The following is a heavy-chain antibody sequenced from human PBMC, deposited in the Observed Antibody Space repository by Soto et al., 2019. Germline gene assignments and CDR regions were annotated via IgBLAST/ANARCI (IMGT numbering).Heavy chain of an antibody. Sequence: QVRLQESGPGLVKPSETLTLTCSVSGDSNLDYXXXXXRXXXGKGLEWIGRIYSNGDTNFNPSLQSRVTVSIDTSKKQISLKLXSXXXXDXXVXXXXXXXXFYAXDAWGQGTTVTVAS. CDR3: XXXXXFYAXDA. V-gene: IGHV4-4*07. J-gene: IGHJ6*02. CDR1: GDSNLDYX. CDR2: IYSNGDT.